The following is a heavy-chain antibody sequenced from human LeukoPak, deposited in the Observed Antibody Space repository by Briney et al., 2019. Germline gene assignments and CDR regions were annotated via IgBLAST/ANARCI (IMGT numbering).Heavy chain of an antibody. D-gene: IGHD3-16*01. CDR1: GGSISSGSYY. Sequence: SQTLSLTCTVSGGSISSGSYYWRWIRQPAGKGLEWIGRIYTSGSTNYNPSLKSRVTISVDTSKNQYSLKLSAVTAADTAVYYCVKDGGHTALDPWGQGTQVTVSS. J-gene: IGHJ5*02. V-gene: IGHV4-61*02. CDR3: VKDGGHTALDP. CDR2: IYTSGST.